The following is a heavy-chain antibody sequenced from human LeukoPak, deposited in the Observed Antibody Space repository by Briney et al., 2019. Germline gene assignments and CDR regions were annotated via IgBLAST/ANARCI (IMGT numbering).Heavy chain of an antibody. D-gene: IGHD6-19*01. J-gene: IGHJ1*01. CDR2: INTNTGNP. CDR3: AREWGWGSPAPAEYFQH. Sequence: ASVKVSCKASGYTFTSYAMNWVRQAPGQGLEWMGWINTNTGNPTYAQGFTGRFVFSLDTSVSTVYLQISSLKAEDTAVYYCAREWGWGSPAPAEYFQHWGQGTLVTVSS. CDR1: GYTFTSYA. V-gene: IGHV7-4-1*02.